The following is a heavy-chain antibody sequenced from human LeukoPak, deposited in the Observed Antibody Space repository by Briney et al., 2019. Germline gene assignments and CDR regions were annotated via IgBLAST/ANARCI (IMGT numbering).Heavy chain of an antibody. D-gene: IGHD2-2*01. CDR3: ARDHCTRSSCYEDHYYGMDV. J-gene: IGHJ6*02. CDR1: GYTFTGYY. V-gene: IGHV1-2*02. Sequence: ASVKVSCKASGYTFTGYYMHWVPQAPGQGLEWMCYTNPNGGGTEYAQMFQGRVTMTRETSITTAYMELSRLRSDDTAMYYCARDHCTRSSCYEDHYYGMDVWGQGTTVTVSS. CDR2: TNPNGGGT.